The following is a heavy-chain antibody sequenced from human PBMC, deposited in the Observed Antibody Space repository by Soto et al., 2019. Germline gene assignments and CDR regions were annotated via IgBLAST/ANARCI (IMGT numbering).Heavy chain of an antibody. CDR2: IWYDGSNK. Sequence: GGSLRLSCAASGFTFSSYGMHWVRQAPGKGLEWVAVIWYDGSNKYYADSVKGRFTISRDNSKNTLYLQMNSLRAEDTAVYYCARDGRTSGWAQYYYYYYMDVWGKGTTVTVSS. V-gene: IGHV3-33*01. D-gene: IGHD6-19*01. CDR3: ARDGRTSGWAQYYYYYYMDV. CDR1: GFTFSSYG. J-gene: IGHJ6*03.